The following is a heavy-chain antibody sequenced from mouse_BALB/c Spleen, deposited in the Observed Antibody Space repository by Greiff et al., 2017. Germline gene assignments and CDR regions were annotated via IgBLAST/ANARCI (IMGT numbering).Heavy chain of an antibody. Sequence: EVKLEESGGGLVQPGGSLRLSCATSGFTFTDYYMSWVRQPPGKALEWLGFIRNKANGYTTEYSASVKGRFTISRDNSQSILYLQMNTLRAEDSATYYCARDKEITWFAYWGQGTLVTVSA. V-gene: IGHV7-3*02. J-gene: IGHJ3*01. D-gene: IGHD2-4*01. CDR1: GFTFTDYY. CDR3: ARDKEITWFAY. CDR2: IRNKANGYTT.